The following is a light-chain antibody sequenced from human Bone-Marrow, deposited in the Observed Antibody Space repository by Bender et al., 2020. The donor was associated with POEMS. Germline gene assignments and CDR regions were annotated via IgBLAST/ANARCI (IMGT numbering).Light chain of an antibody. J-gene: IGLJ3*02. Sequence: QSALTQPAFVSGSPGQSITVSCSGTSRDIGPYESVSWYQQHPGKAPKLVIYDVTYRPSGVSSRFSGSKSGNADSLTISVLQPEDESTYYCSSFTSVNTWVFGGGTKLTVL. CDR3: SSFTSVNTWV. CDR1: SRDIGPYES. CDR2: DVT. V-gene: IGLV2-14*03.